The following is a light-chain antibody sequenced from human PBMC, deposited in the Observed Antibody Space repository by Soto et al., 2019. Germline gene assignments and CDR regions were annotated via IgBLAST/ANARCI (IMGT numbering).Light chain of an antibody. CDR1: SSDVGGYNF. CDR3: SSYTNSSTLVG. J-gene: IGLJ2*01. V-gene: IGLV2-14*01. Sequence: QSALTQPASVSGSPGQSITISCTGTSSDVGGYNFVSWYQHHPGKAPKLIIYEVSNRPSGVSNRFPASKSGNTASLTISGLQAEDEADYYCSSYTNSSTLVGFGGGTQLTVL. CDR2: EVS.